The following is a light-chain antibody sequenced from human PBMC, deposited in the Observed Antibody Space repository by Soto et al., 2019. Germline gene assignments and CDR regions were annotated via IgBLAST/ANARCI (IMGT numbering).Light chain of an antibody. Sequence: QSVLTQPASVSGSPGQSIAISCTGTSSDVGGYNYVSWYQRHPGKTPKLIIYDVSNRPSGVSDRFSGSRSGNTASLTISGLQAEDEADYYCSSYTTSNTVVFGGGTKLPS. CDR3: SSYTTSNTVV. J-gene: IGLJ3*02. CDR2: DVS. V-gene: IGLV2-14*03. CDR1: SSDVGGYNY.